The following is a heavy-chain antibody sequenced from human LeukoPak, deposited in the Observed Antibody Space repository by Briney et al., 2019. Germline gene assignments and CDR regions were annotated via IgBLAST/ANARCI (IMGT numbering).Heavy chain of an antibody. CDR2: ISGSGGST. J-gene: IGHJ4*02. Sequence: SGGSLRLSCAASGFTFSSYAMSWVRQAPGKGLEWVSAISGSGGSTYYADSVKGRFTISRDNSKNTLYLQMNSLRAEDTAVYYCAKDWRGYYYDSSGYGTFDYWGQGTLVTVSS. CDR1: GFTFSSYA. CDR3: AKDWRGYYYDSSGYGTFDY. V-gene: IGHV3-23*01. D-gene: IGHD3-22*01.